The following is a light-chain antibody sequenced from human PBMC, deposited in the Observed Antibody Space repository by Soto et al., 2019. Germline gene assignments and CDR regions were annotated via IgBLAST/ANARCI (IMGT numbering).Light chain of an antibody. J-gene: IGKJ2*01. Sequence: EIVMTQAPLSSPVTLGQPASISCRSSQSLVNSDGNTYLSWLHQRPGQPPRLIIYKVSNRLSGVPDRLSSSGAGTDFSLRIIRVEAEDVGIYYCMQTTHFPPYTFGQGTKVEIK. CDR2: KVS. CDR1: QSLVNSDGNTY. CDR3: MQTTHFPPYT. V-gene: IGKV2-24*01.